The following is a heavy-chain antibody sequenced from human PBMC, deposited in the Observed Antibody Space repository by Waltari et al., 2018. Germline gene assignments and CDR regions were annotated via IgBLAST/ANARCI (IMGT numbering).Heavy chain of an antibody. CDR1: GFTFSSYA. J-gene: IGHJ2*01. D-gene: IGHD3-9*01. Sequence: EVQLLESGGGLVQPGGSLRLSCAASGFTFSSYAMSWVRQAPGKGLAWVSAISGSGGSTYYADSVKGRFTISRDNSKNTLYLQMNSLRAEDTAVYYCAKLYYDILTGYYTGGGWYFDLWGRGTLVTVSS. V-gene: IGHV3-23*01. CDR2: ISGSGGST. CDR3: AKLYYDILTGYYTGGGWYFDL.